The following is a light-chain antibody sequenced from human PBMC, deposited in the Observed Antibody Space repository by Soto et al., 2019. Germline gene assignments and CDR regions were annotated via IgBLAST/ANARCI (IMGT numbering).Light chain of an antibody. CDR3: QQYDRA. V-gene: IGKV3-20*01. Sequence: EIVLTQSPGTLSLSPGERATLSCRASQSVSSNYLAWYQQKPGQAPRLLIYGASSRATGIPDRFSGSGSGTDFTLTISRLEPEDFAVYYCQQYDRAFGQGTKLEIK. CDR2: GAS. J-gene: IGKJ2*01. CDR1: QSVSSNY.